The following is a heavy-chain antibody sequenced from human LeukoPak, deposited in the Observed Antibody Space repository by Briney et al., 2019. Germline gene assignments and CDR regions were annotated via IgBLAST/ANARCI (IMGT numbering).Heavy chain of an antibody. V-gene: IGHV1-69*13. CDR2: IIPIFGTA. Sequence: ASVKVSCMASGGTFSSYAISWVRQAPGQGLEWMGGIIPIFGTANYAQKFQGRVTITADESTSTAYMELSSLRSEDTAVYYCARDRHPRDPKSAYYDSSGYYYFDYWGQGTLVTVSS. CDR3: ARDRHPRDPKSAYYDSSGYYYFDY. CDR1: GGTFSSYA. D-gene: IGHD3-22*01. J-gene: IGHJ4*02.